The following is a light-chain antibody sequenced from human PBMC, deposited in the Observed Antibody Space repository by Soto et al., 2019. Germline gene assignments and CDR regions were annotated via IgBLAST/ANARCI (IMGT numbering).Light chain of an antibody. CDR2: WGS. Sequence: DIVMTQSPLSLPVTPGEPASISFRSSQSLLHSNGYNYLDWYLQKPGQSPQLLIYWGSNRASGVPDRFSRSGSGTDFTLKINRVEAEDVGVYFCMQGLKSPPTFGQGTKVEIK. J-gene: IGKJ1*01. V-gene: IGKV2-28*01. CDR1: QSLLHSNGYNY. CDR3: MQGLKSPPT.